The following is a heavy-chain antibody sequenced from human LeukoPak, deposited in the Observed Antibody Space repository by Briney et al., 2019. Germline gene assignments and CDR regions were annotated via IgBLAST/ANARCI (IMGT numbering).Heavy chain of an antibody. Sequence: SVKVSCKASGGTFSSYAISWVRQAPGQGLEWMGGINPIFGTANYAQKFQGRVTITTDESTSTAYMELSSLRSEDTAVYYCARNGYCSGGSCYSLYFDYWGQGTLVTVSS. J-gene: IGHJ4*02. V-gene: IGHV1-69*05. CDR1: GGTFSSYA. CDR3: ARNGYCSGGSCYSLYFDY. CDR2: INPIFGTA. D-gene: IGHD2-15*01.